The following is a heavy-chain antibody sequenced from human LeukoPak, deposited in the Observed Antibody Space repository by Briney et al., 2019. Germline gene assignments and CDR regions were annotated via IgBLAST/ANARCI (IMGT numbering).Heavy chain of an antibody. CDR2: ISSNGATT. J-gene: IGHJ6*02. D-gene: IGHD3-3*01. V-gene: IGHV3-64*01. Sequence: GGSLRLSCAASGFSFSGDYIHWVRQAPGKGLEYVSAISSNGATTHYTNSVKGRFTISRDNSKNTVYLQMGSLSTEDTAVYYCARDTNREQDIWGQGTTVTVSS. CDR3: ARDTNREQDI. CDR1: GFSFSGDY.